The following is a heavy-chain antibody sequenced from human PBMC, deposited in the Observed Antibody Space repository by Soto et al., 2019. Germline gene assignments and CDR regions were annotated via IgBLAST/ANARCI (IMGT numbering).Heavy chain of an antibody. V-gene: IGHV3-7*01. CDR2: INQDGSQK. CDR3: ARDYRYPFDY. CDR1: GFTFSSYR. D-gene: IGHD1-1*01. Sequence: GGSLRLSCAASGFTFSSYRMNWVRQAPGKGLEWVANINQDGSQKDYVDFVKGRFTISRDNARNSLYLQMNSLRAEDTAVYYCARDYRYPFDYWGQGNLVTVS. J-gene: IGHJ4*02.